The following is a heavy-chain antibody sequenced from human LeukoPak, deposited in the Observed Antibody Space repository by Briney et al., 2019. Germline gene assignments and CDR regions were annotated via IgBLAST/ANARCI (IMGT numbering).Heavy chain of an antibody. Sequence: PGGSLRLSCAASGFTVSTSYINWVRQAPGKGLEWVSGISGSGDSANFADSVKGRFTISRDNSKNTLYLQVSSLRAEDTAVYYCAKPAWGGTFDDWGQGTLVTVSS. CDR3: AKPAWGGTFDD. V-gene: IGHV3-23*01. CDR2: ISGSGDSA. CDR1: GFTVSTSY. D-gene: IGHD3-16*01. J-gene: IGHJ4*02.